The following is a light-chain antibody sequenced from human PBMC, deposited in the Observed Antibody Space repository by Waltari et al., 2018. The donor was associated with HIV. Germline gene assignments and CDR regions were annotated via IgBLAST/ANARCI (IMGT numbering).Light chain of an antibody. CDR3: QQYHSYPLT. Sequence: DIQMTQSPSTLSASVGDRVTITCRASQSISSWLAWYQQEPGKAPKLLIYKASSLESGVPSRFSGSGSGTEFTLTISSLQPDDFATYYCQQYHSYPLTFGGGTKVEIK. CDR1: QSISSW. CDR2: KAS. V-gene: IGKV1-5*03. J-gene: IGKJ4*01.